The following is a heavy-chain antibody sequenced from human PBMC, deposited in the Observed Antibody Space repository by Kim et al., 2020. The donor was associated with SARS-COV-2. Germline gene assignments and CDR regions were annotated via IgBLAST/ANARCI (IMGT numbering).Heavy chain of an antibody. J-gene: IGHJ6*02. Sequence: SETLSLTCTVSGGSISSSSYYSGWIRQPPGTGLEWIGSIYYSGRIYYNPSLKSRVTISIDTSKNLFSMQLTYVTAADTAVYYCAHPTYHYYAMDAWGQGT. CDR1: GGSISSSSYY. CDR3: AHPTYHYYAMDA. V-gene: IGHV4-39*01. CDR2: IYYSGRI.